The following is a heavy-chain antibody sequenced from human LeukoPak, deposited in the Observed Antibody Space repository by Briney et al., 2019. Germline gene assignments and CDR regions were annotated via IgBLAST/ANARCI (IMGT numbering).Heavy chain of an antibody. CDR2: IRSNGGGT. CDR1: GFRFSDYS. CDR3: VRLGGDDFDY. D-gene: IGHD1-26*01. Sequence: PGGSLRLSCSASGFRFSDYSMHWVRQAPGKGLEYVSAIRSNGGGTNYADSMKGRFTISRDNSKNTLYLQMSSLRAEDTAVYYCVRLGGDDFDYWGQGTLVTVSS. V-gene: IGHV3-64D*06. J-gene: IGHJ4*02.